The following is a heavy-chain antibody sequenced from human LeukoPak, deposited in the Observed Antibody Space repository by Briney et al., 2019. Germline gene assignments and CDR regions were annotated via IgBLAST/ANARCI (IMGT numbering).Heavy chain of an antibody. CDR3: ARERYYGSGSSPLGY. J-gene: IGHJ4*02. V-gene: IGHV3-48*03. CDR1: GFTFSSYE. Sequence: PGGSLRLSCAASGFTFSSYEMNWVRQAPGKGLEWVSYISSSGSTIYYADSVKGRFTISRDNAKNSLYLPMNSLRAEDTAVYYCARERYYGSGSSPLGYWGQGTLVTVSS. D-gene: IGHD3-10*01. CDR2: ISSSGSTI.